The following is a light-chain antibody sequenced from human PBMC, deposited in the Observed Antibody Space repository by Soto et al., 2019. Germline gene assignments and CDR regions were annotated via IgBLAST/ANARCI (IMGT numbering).Light chain of an antibody. CDR1: SSNIGSDF. CDR2: HNY. CDR3: SAWDDSLSAYV. J-gene: IGLJ1*01. V-gene: IGLV1-47*01. Sequence: QSVLTQPPSASGTPGQRVTISCSGSSSNIGSDFVYWYQQLPGTAPKLLIYHNYQRPSGVPDRFSGSKSGTSGSLAIRDLRSEDEADYYCSAWDDSLSAYVFGAGTKVTVL.